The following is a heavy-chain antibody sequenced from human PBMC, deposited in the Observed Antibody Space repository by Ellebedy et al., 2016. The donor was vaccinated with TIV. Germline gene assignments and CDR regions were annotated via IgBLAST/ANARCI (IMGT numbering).Heavy chain of an antibody. CDR2: VNQDGSER. V-gene: IGHV3-7*03. Sequence: PGGSLRLSCAASGFPFTRYWMTWVRQTPGKGLEWVANVNQDGSERYYVDSVKGRFTISRDNAKNSLSLQMNSLRVEDMAVYYCARGQPDSSGWFSSTDNWGQGALVTVSS. J-gene: IGHJ4*02. D-gene: IGHD6-13*01. CDR3: ARGQPDSSGWFSSTDN. CDR1: GFPFTRYW.